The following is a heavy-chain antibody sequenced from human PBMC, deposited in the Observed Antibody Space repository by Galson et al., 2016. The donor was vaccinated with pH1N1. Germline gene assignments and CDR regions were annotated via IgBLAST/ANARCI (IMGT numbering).Heavy chain of an antibody. J-gene: IGHJ4*02. Sequence: SLRLSCAASGFTFTSYAMHWVRQAPGKGLEWVAVILYDGTNEYYADSVKSRFTISRGKTQSTVYLQMNSLRTEDTAVYYCARDSEYSGHEGFHWAQGTLVIVSS. V-gene: IGHV3-30-3*01. CDR1: GFTFTSYA. CDR2: ILYDGTNE. D-gene: IGHD5-12*01. CDR3: ARDSEYSGHEGFH.